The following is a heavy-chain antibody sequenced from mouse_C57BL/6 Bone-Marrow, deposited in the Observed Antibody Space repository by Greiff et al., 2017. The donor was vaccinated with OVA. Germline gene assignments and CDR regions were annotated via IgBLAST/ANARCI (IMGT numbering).Heavy chain of an antibody. CDR1: GFTFTSYW. CDR2: INPSSGYT. J-gene: IGHJ3*01. V-gene: IGHV1-7*01. CDR3: ARRADYYGSSYWLAY. Sequence: QVQLQPSGAELAKPGASVKLSCKASGFTFTSYWMHWVKQRPGQGLEWIGYINPSSGYTKYNQQFTDKATLTADKSSSTDYMQRSSLTYEDSAVYYCARRADYYGSSYWLAYWGQGTMVTVSA. D-gene: IGHD1-1*01.